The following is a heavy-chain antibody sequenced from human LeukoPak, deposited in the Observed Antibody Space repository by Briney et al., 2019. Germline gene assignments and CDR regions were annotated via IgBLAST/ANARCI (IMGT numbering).Heavy chain of an antibody. CDR3: VGAKGFGY. J-gene: IGHJ4*02. V-gene: IGHV3-66*01. CDR1: GFTVSSNY. Sequence: GGSLRLSCAVSGFTVSSNYMSWVRQAPGKGLEWVSVIHSGGSIYYADSVTGRFIVSRDNSKNTVFLQMNSLRAGDTAVYNCVGAKGFGYWGQGTLVTVSS. CDR2: IHSGGSI.